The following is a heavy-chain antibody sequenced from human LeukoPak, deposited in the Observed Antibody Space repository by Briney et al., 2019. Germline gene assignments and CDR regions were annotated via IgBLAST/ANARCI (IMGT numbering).Heavy chain of an antibody. CDR1: GYSFTSYW. D-gene: IGHD2-2*01. Sequence: GESLKISCKGSGYSFTSYWIGWVRQMPGEGLEWMGIIYPGDSDTRYSPSFQGQVTISADKSISTAYLQWSSLQASDTAMYYCARGYCSSTSCLRYNWFDPWGQGTLVTVSS. CDR2: IYPGDSDT. J-gene: IGHJ5*02. V-gene: IGHV5-51*01. CDR3: ARGYCSSTSCLRYNWFDP.